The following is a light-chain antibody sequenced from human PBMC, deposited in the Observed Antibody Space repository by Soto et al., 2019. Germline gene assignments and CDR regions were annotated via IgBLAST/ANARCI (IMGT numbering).Light chain of an antibody. Sequence: IQMTQSPSSLSASVGDRVTITCRASQGISNYLAWYQQKPGKVPKLLIYAASTLQSGVPSRFSDSGSRTDFPLTISSIQTAEVPHYYRQEYNSAPLTFGGGTKV. CDR1: QGISNY. V-gene: IGKV1-27*01. J-gene: IGKJ4*01. CDR2: AAS. CDR3: QEYNSAPLT.